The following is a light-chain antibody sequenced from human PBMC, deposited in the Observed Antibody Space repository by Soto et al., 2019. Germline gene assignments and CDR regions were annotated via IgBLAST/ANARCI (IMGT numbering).Light chain of an antibody. J-gene: IGKJ1*01. Sequence: IQMPQSPPTLSGSVVDIVTLPCRASQTISSWLAWYQQKPGKAPKLLIYKASSLESGAPSRFSGSGSGTEFTLTIRSLQPDDFATYYCKQYKDYETFGQGTKVDIK. CDR3: KQYKDYET. CDR1: QTISSW. V-gene: IGKV1-5*03. CDR2: KAS.